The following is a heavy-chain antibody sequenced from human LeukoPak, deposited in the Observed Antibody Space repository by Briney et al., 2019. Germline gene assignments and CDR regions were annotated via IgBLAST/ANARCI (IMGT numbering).Heavy chain of an antibody. CDR2: ISHSGST. CDR3: ARNGWGSGSYWFY. J-gene: IGHJ4*02. D-gene: IGHD3-10*01. V-gene: IGHV4-34*01. Sequence: PSETLSLTCEVSGASLSGYYWSWIRQAPGKGLGWIGEISHSGSTNYNPSLKSRVTISAHTSKNQFSLKLSSVIGADTAVYFCARNGWGSGSYWFYWGQGTLVTVSA. CDR1: GASLSGYY.